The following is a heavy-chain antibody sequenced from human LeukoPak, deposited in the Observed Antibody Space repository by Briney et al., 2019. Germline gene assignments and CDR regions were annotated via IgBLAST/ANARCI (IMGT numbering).Heavy chain of an antibody. V-gene: IGHV4-34*01. CDR1: GGSFSGYY. CDR3: AALLAGIFQY. CDR2: INHSGST. Sequence: SETLSLTCAVYGGSFSGYYWSWIRQPPGKGLEWIGEINHSGSTNYNPSLKSRVTISVDTSKNQFSLKLSSVTAADTAVYYCAALLAGIFQYWGQGTLVTVSS. J-gene: IGHJ1*01. D-gene: IGHD2-8*02.